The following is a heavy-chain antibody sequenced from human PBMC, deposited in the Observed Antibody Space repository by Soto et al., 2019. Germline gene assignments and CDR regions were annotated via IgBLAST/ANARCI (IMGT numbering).Heavy chain of an antibody. CDR2: INAGDGDT. CDR1: GYTITCCA. CDR3: ARDGGGKAAAAMVY. V-gene: IGHV1-3*01. J-gene: IGHJ4*02. D-gene: IGHD6-25*01. Sequence: QVQLVQSGAEVKKPGASVRVSCKASGYTITCCAMHWVRQAPGQRPEWMGWINAGDGDTRYSQNFQDRLTIIRDTSANAAYMELSSLRSEDTAVYYCARDGGGKAAAAMVYWGQGTLVTVSS.